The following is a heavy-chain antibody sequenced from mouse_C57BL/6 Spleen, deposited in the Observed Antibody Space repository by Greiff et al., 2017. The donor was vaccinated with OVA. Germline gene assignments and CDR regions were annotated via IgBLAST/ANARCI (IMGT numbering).Heavy chain of an antibody. CDR2: IDPSDSYT. J-gene: IGHJ3*01. CDR3: ARKGYDYDVFAY. D-gene: IGHD2-4*01. CDR1: GYTFTSYW. V-gene: IGHV1-50*01. Sequence: QVQLQQPGAELVKPGASVKLSCKASGYTFTSYWMQWVKQRPGQGLEWIGEIDPSDSYTNYNQKFKGKATLTVDTSSSTAYMQLSSLTAEDSAVYYCARKGYDYDVFAYWGKGTLVTVAA.